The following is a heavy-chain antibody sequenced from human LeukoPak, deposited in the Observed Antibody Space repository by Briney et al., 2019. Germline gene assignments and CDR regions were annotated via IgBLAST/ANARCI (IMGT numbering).Heavy chain of an antibody. D-gene: IGHD6-13*01. V-gene: IGHV3-30*18. CDR2: ISYDGSNK. CDR1: GFTFSSYG. Sequence: PGRSLRLSCAASGFTFSSYGMHWVRQAPGKGLEWVAVISYDGSNKYYADSVKCRFTISRDNSKDTLYLQMNSLRAEDTAVYYCAKGIAAADDPLLAEYFQHWGQGTLVTVSS. J-gene: IGHJ1*01. CDR3: AKGIAAADDPLLAEYFQH.